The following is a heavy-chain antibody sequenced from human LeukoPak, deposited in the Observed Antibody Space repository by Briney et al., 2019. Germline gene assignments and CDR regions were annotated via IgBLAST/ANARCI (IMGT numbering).Heavy chain of an antibody. V-gene: IGHV1-18*01. CDR3: AREVPYDTSVYYQPFDY. J-gene: IGHJ4*02. D-gene: IGHD3-22*01. CDR2: ISAYNGNT. Sequence: EASVKVSCKASGYRLSDYGFSWVRQAPGQGLEWMGWISAYNGNTNYAQKLQGRVTMTTDTSTSTAYMELRSLRSDDTAVYYCAREVPYDTSVYYQPFDYWGQGTLVTVSS. CDR1: GYRLSDYG.